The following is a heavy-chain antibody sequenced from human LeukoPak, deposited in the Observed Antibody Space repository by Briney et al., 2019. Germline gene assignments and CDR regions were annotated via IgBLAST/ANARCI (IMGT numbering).Heavy chain of an antibody. J-gene: IGHJ4*02. CDR1: GYSFSSDD. CDR2: MNPNSGNT. D-gene: IGHD3-9*01. Sequence: ASVKVSCKASGYSFSSDDINRVRQATGQGLEWMGWMNPNSGNTGYAQEFQGRVSMTRNTSINTAYMELSSLRSEDTALYFCTRAGERPIRYFDCWGQGTLVTVSS. V-gene: IGHV1-8*01. CDR3: TRAGERPIRYFDC.